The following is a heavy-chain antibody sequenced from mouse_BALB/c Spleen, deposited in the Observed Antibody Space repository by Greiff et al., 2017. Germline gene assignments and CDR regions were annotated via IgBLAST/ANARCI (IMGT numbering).Heavy chain of an antibody. D-gene: IGHD4-1*01. J-gene: IGHJ3*01. CDR3: ARRGNWGFAY. CDR2: ISYSGST. V-gene: IGHV3-2*02. Sequence: EVKLLESGPGLVKPSQSLSLTCTVTGYSITSDYAWNWIRQFPGNKLEWMGYISYSGSTSYNPSLKSRISITRDTSKNQFFLQLNSVTTEDTATYYCARRGNWGFAYWGQGTLVTVSA. CDR1: GYSITSDYA.